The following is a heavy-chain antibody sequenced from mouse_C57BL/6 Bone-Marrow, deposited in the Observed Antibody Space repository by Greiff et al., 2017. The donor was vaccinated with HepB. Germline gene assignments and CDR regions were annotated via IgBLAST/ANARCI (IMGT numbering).Heavy chain of an antibody. CDR2: ISDGGSYT. CDR3: AREQGYGEAY. V-gene: IGHV5-4*01. Sequence: EVKVKESGGGLVKPGGSLKLSCAASGFTFSSYAMSWVRQTPEKRLEWVATISDGGSYTYYPDNVKGRFTISRDNAKNNLYLQMSHLKSEDTAMYYCAREQGYGEAYWGQGTLVTVSA. J-gene: IGHJ3*01. CDR1: GFTFSSYA. D-gene: IGHD2-2*01.